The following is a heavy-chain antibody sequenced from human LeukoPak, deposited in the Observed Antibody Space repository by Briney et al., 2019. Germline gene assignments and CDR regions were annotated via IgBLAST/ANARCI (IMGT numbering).Heavy chain of an antibody. Sequence: GGSLRLSCAASGFTFSSYAMSWVRQAARKWLEWVSAISGSGGSTYYADSVKGRFTISRDNSKNTLYLQMNSLRAEDTAVYYCAKDLREYYYDSSGYRAFDYWGQGTLVTVSS. CDR1: GFTFSSYA. CDR3: AKDLREYYYDSSGYRAFDY. J-gene: IGHJ4*02. V-gene: IGHV3-23*01. CDR2: ISGSGGST. D-gene: IGHD3-22*01.